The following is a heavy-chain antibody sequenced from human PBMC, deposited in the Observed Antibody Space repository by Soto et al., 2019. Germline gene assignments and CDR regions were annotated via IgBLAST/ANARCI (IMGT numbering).Heavy chain of an antibody. CDR2: ISYDGSNK. CDR1: GFTFSSYG. CDR3: AKVPPIVGATRDYGMDV. J-gene: IGHJ6*02. D-gene: IGHD1-26*01. Sequence: QVQLVESGGGVVQPGRSLRLSCAASGFTFSSYGMHWVRKAPGKGLEWVAVISYDGSNKYYADSVKGRFTISRDNSKNTLYLQMNSLRAEDTAVYYCAKVPPIVGATRDYGMDVWGQGTTVTVSS. V-gene: IGHV3-30*18.